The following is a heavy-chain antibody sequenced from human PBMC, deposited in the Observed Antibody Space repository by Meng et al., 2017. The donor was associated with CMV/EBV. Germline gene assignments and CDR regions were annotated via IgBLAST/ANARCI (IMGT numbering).Heavy chain of an antibody. J-gene: IGHJ3*02. CDR2: IIPILGIA. Sequence: SVKVSCKASGGTFSSYAISWVRQAPGQGLEWMGGIIPILGIANYAQKFQDRVTITADKSTSTAYMELSSLRSEDTAVYYCARAPPYYYGSGSYTDRFDIWGQGTMVTVSS. V-gene: IGHV1-69*10. CDR3: ARAPPYYYGSGSYTDRFDI. D-gene: IGHD3-10*01. CDR1: GGTFSSYA.